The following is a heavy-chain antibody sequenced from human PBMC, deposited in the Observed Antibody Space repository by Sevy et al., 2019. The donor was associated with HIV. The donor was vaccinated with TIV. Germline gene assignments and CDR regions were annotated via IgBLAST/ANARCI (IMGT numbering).Heavy chain of an antibody. Sequence: SETLSLTCTVSGGSISSYYWSWIRQPPGKGLEWIGYIYYSGSTNYNSSLKSRVTISVDTSMNQFSLKLSSVTAADTAVYYCARVGSSSFQFDPWGHGTLVTVSS. D-gene: IGHD6-6*01. CDR3: ARVGSSSFQFDP. J-gene: IGHJ5*02. V-gene: IGHV4-59*01. CDR2: IYYSGST. CDR1: GGSISSYY.